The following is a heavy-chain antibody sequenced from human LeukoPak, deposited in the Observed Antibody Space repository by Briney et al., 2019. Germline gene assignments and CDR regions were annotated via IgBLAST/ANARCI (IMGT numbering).Heavy chain of an antibody. J-gene: IGHJ4*02. Sequence: SETLSLTCTVSGVSISSYYWSWIRQPPGKGLEWIGYIYYSGNTNYNPSVKSRVTVSVDTSKNQFSLKLSSVTTADTAVYYCARDSSSWSLPLPHYFDYWGQGTLVTVSS. V-gene: IGHV4-59*01. CDR3: ARDSSSWSLPLPHYFDY. CDR1: GVSISSYY. D-gene: IGHD6-13*01. CDR2: IYYSGNT.